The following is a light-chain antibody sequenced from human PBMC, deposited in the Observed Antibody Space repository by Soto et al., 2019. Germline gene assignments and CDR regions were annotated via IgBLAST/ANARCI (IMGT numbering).Light chain of an antibody. V-gene: IGLV3-21*02. CDR2: DDS. CDR1: NIGSKS. Sequence: SYELTQPPSVSVAPGQTATITCGGDNIGSKSVHWYQQKPGQAPFLVVFDDSDRPSGIPERFSGSNSGNTATLTISRVEAGAEADYYCQVWDNRSEHVVFGGGTQLTVL. CDR3: QVWDNRSEHVV. J-gene: IGLJ2*01.